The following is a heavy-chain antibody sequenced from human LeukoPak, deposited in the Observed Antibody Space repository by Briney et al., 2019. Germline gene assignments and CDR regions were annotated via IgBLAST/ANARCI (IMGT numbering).Heavy chain of an antibody. J-gene: IGHJ5*02. CDR1: GSIFTSYW. D-gene: IGHD5-12*01. CDR3: ARVGYGSDGFDP. CDR2: IDPSDSYT. Sequence: GASLKISCKGSGSIFTSYWISCVRQMPGKGLEWMGRIDPSDSYTNYSPSFQGHVTISADKSISTAYLQWSSLKASDTAMYYCARVGYGSDGFDPWGQGTLVTVSS. V-gene: IGHV5-10-1*01.